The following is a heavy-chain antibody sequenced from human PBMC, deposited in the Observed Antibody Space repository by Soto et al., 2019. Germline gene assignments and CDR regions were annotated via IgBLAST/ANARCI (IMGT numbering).Heavy chain of an antibody. CDR1: GYSFTSYW. V-gene: IGHV5-10-1*01. CDR2: IDPSDSYT. Sequence: GESLKISCKGSGYSFTSYWISWVRQMPGKGLEWMGRIDPSDSYTNYSPSFQGHVTISADKSISTAYLQWSSLKASDTAMYYCARTRSTVTTGDYYYYGMDVWGQGTTVTVSS. CDR3: ARTRSTVTTGDYYYYGMDV. D-gene: IGHD4-4*01. J-gene: IGHJ6*02.